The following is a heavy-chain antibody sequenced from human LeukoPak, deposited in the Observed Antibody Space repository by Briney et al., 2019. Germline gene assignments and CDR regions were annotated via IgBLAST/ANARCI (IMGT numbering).Heavy chain of an antibody. V-gene: IGHV1-69*13. CDR1: GYTFTSYY. D-gene: IGHD2-15*01. CDR2: IIPIFGTA. CDR3: AREKCGGSCYYYYYGMDV. J-gene: IGHJ6*02. Sequence: SVKVSCKASGYTFTSYYMHWVRQAPGQGLEWMGGIIPIFGTANYAQKFQGRVTITADESTSTAYMELSSLRSEDTAVYYYAREKCGGSCYYYYYGMDVWGQGTTVTVSS.